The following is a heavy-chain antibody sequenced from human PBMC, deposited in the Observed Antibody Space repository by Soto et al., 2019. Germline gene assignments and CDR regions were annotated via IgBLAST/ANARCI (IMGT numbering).Heavy chain of an antibody. V-gene: IGHV4-59*01. CDR3: ARSNYYDFWSGPLWDYYYYYMDV. D-gene: IGHD3-3*01. CDR2: IYYSGST. Sequence: SETLSLTCTVSGGSISSYYWSWIRQPPGKGLERIGYIYYSGSTNYNPSLKSRVTISVDTSKNQFSLKLSSVTAADTAVYYCARSNYYDFWSGPLWDYYYYYMDVWGKGTTVTVSS. J-gene: IGHJ6*03. CDR1: GGSISSYY.